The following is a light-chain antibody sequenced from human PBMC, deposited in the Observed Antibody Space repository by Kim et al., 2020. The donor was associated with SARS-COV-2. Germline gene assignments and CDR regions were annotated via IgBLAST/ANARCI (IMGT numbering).Light chain of an antibody. CDR2: LAS. CDR1: ENIGTW. Sequence: SASLGDRFTIACRASENIGTWLAWYQQKPGRAPSLLIYLASTLESGVPSRFSGTGSGTEFSLSITSLQPDDFATYYCQHYSRFPYTFGQGTKLEIK. J-gene: IGKJ2*01. CDR3: QHYSRFPYT. V-gene: IGKV1-5*03.